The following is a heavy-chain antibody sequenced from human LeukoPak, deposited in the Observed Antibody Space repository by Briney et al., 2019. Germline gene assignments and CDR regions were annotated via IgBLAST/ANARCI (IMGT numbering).Heavy chain of an antibody. V-gene: IGHV4-39*07. J-gene: IGHJ4*02. D-gene: IGHD5-12*01. CDR1: GGSISSSNYY. Sequence: SETLSLTCTVSGGSISSSNYYWGWIRRPPGKGLEWIGYIFNSGSTYYNPSLKSRVTILVDTSKNQFSLKLSSVTAADTAVYYCARDRHKLVDIVAGILDYWGQGTLVTVSS. CDR2: IFNSGST. CDR3: ARDRHKLVDIVAGILDY.